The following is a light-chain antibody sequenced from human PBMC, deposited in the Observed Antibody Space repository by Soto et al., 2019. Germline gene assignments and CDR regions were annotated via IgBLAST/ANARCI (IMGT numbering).Light chain of an antibody. J-gene: IGKJ4*01. V-gene: IGKV1-9*01. Sequence: IQLTQSPSSLSASVGDRVIITCRASQDISNYVAWYKQKAGKAPKVLIYEASTLHSGVPSRFSGSGSGTEFTLTIDSLQPADFATYYCQQVKRDLPLTFGGGTKVEIK. CDR1: QDISNY. CDR2: EAS. CDR3: QQVKRDLPLT.